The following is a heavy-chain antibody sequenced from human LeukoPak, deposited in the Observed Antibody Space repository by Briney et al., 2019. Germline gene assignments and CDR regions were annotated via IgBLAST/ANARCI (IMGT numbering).Heavy chain of an antibody. CDR2: IIPILGIA. V-gene: IGHV1-69*04. Sequence: SVKVSCKASGGTFSSYAISWVRQAPGQGLEWMGRIIPILGIANYAQKFQGRVTITADKSTSTAYMELSSLRSEDTAVYYCGAGVGYYYYGMAVWGQGTTVTVSS. CDR3: GAGVGYYYYGMAV. D-gene: IGHD3-3*01. J-gene: IGHJ6*02. CDR1: GGTFSSYA.